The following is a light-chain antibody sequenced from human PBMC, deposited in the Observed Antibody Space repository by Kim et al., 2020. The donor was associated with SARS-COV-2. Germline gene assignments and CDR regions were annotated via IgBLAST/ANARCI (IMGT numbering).Light chain of an antibody. CDR1: SLRSYY. Sequence: AFGQTIRITCQGDSLRSYYASWYQKKPGQAPVLVIYGKNNRPSGIPDRFSGSSSGNTASLTITGAQAEDEAYYYCNSRNSSGNHYVFGTGTKVTVL. J-gene: IGLJ1*01. CDR3: NSRNSSGNHYV. CDR2: GKN. V-gene: IGLV3-19*01.